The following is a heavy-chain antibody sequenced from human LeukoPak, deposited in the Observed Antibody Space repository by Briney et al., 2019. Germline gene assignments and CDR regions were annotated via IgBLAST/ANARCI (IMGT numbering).Heavy chain of an antibody. CDR3: AKNGGSQCYSHLDY. J-gene: IGHJ4*02. CDR2: TSGSGGST. Sequence: HPGESLRLSCAASGFTFSSYGMTWVRQAPGKGLEWISGTSGSGGSTYYANSVKGRFTISRDNSKNTLYLEMNSLRAEDTAVYYCAKNGGSQCYSHLDYWGRGSLVTVSS. V-gene: IGHV3-23*01. CDR1: GFTFSSYG. D-gene: IGHD2-15*01.